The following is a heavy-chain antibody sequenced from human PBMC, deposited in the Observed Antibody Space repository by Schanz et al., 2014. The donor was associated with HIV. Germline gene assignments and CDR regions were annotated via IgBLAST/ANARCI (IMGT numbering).Heavy chain of an antibody. CDR1: GFTFSTFG. Sequence: QVQLVESGGGVVQPGRSLRLSCTASGFTFSTFGMHWVRQAPGKGLECVAVISYDGSKKYYADSVKGRFTISRDNSKNTLFLQMNSLRAEDTAVYYCVRDQGGGYNQIDYWGQGTLVTVSS. V-gene: IGHV3-30*03. J-gene: IGHJ4*02. D-gene: IGHD5-12*01. CDR3: VRDQGGGYNQIDY. CDR2: ISYDGSKK.